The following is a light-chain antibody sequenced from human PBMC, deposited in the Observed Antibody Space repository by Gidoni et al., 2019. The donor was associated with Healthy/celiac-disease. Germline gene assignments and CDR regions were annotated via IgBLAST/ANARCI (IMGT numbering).Light chain of an antibody. Sequence: DIVMTQSPLSLPVTPGEPASIPCRSTPSLLHSNGYNYLDWYLQKPGQSPQLLIYLGSNRASGVPDRFSGSGSGTEFTLKISRVEAEDVGVYYCMQALQTPLTFGGGTKVEIK. J-gene: IGKJ4*01. CDR3: MQALQTPLT. CDR1: PSLLHSNGYNY. V-gene: IGKV2-28*01. CDR2: LGS.